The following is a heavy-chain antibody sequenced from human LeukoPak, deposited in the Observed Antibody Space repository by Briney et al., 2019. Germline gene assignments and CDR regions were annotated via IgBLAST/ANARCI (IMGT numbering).Heavy chain of an antibody. Sequence: ASVMVSCKASGYTFTSYAMHWVRQAPGQRLEWMGWINAGNGNTKYSQKFQGRVTITRDTSASTAYMELSSLRSEDTAVYYCARAEEYGDYDYWGQGTLVTVSS. CDR1: GYTFTSYA. CDR3: ARAEEYGDYDY. D-gene: IGHD4-17*01. J-gene: IGHJ4*02. CDR2: INAGNGNT. V-gene: IGHV1-3*01.